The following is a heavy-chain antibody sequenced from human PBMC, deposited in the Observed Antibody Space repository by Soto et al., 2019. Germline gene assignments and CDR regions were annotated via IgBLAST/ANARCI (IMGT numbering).Heavy chain of an antibody. V-gene: IGHV1-46*03. CDR1: GYTVTRHY. J-gene: IGHJ4*02. CDR2: IDPSGGST. Sequence: QVQLVQSGAEVKKPGASVKVSCKASGYTVTRHYMHWVRQAPGQGLEWMGIIDPSGGSTTYAQKFQDRVTMTRDMSTHTVYMELSSLRSDDTAIYYCTRGSTVVTLDYFDSWGQGTLVTVSS. CDR3: TRGSTVVTLDYFDS. D-gene: IGHD2-21*02.